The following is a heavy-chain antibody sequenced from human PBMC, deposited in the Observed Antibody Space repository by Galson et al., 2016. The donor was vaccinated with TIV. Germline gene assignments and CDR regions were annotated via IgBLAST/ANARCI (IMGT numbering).Heavy chain of an antibody. CDR1: GYTFTNHV. CDR2: IKGENGNS. Sequence: VKVSCKASGYTFTNHVIHWVRQAPGQSLEWMGWIKGENGNSKYSEKFQGRVTFTRDTSATTIYMELRSLRSDDSSVYYCARVYGGADYWYFDLWGRGTPVIVSS. CDR3: ARVYGGADYWYFDL. D-gene: IGHD4-23*01. V-gene: IGHV1-3*01. J-gene: IGHJ2*01.